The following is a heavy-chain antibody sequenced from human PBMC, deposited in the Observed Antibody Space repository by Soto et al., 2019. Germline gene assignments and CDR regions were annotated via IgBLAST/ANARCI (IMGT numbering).Heavy chain of an antibody. Sequence: HVQLGQSGGELKKPGASVKVSCNTSGYTFNTYFITWVRQAPGQGLEWMGWISQHNGNTNYAEKFQGRVTMTADTITKTAYMELRNLRIDDTAVYYCARDTGNSFDYWGQGTPVTVSS. CDR2: ISQHNGNT. CDR1: GYTFNTYF. CDR3: ARDTGNSFDY. V-gene: IGHV1-18*01. J-gene: IGHJ4*02.